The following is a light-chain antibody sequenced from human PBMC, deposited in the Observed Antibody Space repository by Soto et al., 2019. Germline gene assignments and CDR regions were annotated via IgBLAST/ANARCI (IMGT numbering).Light chain of an antibody. CDR3: LQDHDDSWT. J-gene: IGKJ1*01. V-gene: IGKV1-6*01. Sequence: AIQMTQSPSSLSASVGDRVVITCRASQSISNHLNWYQQKPGKAPTLLIYAASNLQSGVPSRFRGSRSGTEFTLTVSSLQPEDFATYYCLQDHDDSWTFGQGTKVDIK. CDR1: QSISNH. CDR2: AAS.